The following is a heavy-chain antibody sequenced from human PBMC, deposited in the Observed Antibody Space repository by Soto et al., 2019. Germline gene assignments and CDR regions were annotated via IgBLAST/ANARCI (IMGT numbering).Heavy chain of an antibody. CDR3: AKWNVGFDY. Sequence: QVQLVESGGGVVQPGRSLRLSCAASGFTFSSYGMHWVRQAPGKGLEWVAVISYDGSYKYYADSVKGRFTISGDNSKNTLYLQMNSLRAEDTAVYYCAKWNVGFDYWGQGSLVTVSS. CDR1: GFTFSSYG. J-gene: IGHJ4*02. CDR2: ISYDGSYK. D-gene: IGHD1-1*01. V-gene: IGHV3-30*18.